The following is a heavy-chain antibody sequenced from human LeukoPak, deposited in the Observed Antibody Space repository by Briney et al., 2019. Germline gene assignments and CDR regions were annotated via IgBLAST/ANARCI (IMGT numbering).Heavy chain of an antibody. CDR1: GFTFSISG. CDR2: INSDVSST. V-gene: IGHV3-74*01. D-gene: IGHD2-15*01. CDR3: AKDEGHCSGGSCYRQDY. Sequence: GGSLRLSCAASGFTFSISGMHWVRQAPGKGLVWVSLINSDVSSTWYADSVKGRFTISRDNAKNTVYLQMDSLRAEDTAVYYCAKDEGHCSGGSCYRQDYWGQGTLVTVSS. J-gene: IGHJ4*02.